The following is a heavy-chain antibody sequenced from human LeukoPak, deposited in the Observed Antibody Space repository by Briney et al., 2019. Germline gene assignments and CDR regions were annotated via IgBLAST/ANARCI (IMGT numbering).Heavy chain of an antibody. Sequence: GGSLRLSCAASGFTFSSYAMSWARQAPGKGLEWVAVISYDGSNKYYADSVKGRFTISRDNSKNTLYLQMNSLRAEDTAVYYCARDALRITMVRGVIITGPDYWGQGTLVTVSS. CDR1: GFTFSSYA. V-gene: IGHV3-30*04. CDR3: ARDALRITMVRGVIITGPDY. CDR2: ISYDGSNK. J-gene: IGHJ4*02. D-gene: IGHD3-10*01.